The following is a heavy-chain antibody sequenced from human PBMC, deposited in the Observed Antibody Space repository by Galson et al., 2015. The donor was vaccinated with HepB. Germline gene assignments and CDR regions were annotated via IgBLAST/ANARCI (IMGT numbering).Heavy chain of an antibody. Sequence: SLRLSCAASGFTFSSYGMHWVRQAPGKGLEWVAVISYDGSNKYYADSVKGRFTISRDNSKNTLYLQMNSLRAEDTAVYYCAKDGPKFGELLWTYYMDVWGKGTTVTVSS. J-gene: IGHJ6*03. CDR1: GFTFSSYG. D-gene: IGHD3-10*01. CDR3: AKDGPKFGELLWTYYMDV. CDR2: ISYDGSNK. V-gene: IGHV3-30*18.